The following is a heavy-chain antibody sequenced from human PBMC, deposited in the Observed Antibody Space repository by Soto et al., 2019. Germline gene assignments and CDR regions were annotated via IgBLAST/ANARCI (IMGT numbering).Heavy chain of an antibody. V-gene: IGHV1-8*01. CDR3: ARGTEYGGNFDY. CDR1: GYTFTSYD. J-gene: IGHJ4*02. Sequence: QVQLVQSGAEVKKPGASVKVSCKASGYTFTSYDINWVRQATGQGLESMGWMNPNSGNTAYAQKFQGRVTMTRNTSITTAYMELSSLRSEDTAVYYCARGTEYGGNFDYWGQGTLVTVSS. D-gene: IGHD4-17*01. CDR2: MNPNSGNT.